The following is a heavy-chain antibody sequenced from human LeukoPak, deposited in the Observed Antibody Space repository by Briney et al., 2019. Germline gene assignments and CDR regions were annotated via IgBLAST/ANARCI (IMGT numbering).Heavy chain of an antibody. V-gene: IGHV3-9*01. CDR3: AKDMGGYSYGSPFDY. Sequence: GGSLTLSCAASGFTFDDYAMHWVRQAPGKGLEWDSGISWNSGSIGYADSVKGRFTISRDNAKNSLYLQMNSLRAEDTALYYCAKDMGGYSYGSPFDYWGQGTLITVSS. J-gene: IGHJ4*02. D-gene: IGHD5-18*01. CDR1: GFTFDDYA. CDR2: ISWNSGSI.